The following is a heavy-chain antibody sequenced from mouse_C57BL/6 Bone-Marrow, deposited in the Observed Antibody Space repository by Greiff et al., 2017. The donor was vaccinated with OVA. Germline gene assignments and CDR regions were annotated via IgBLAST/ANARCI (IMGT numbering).Heavy chain of an antibody. Sequence: EVQLVESGGGLVKPGGSLKLSCAASGFTFSSYAMSWVRQTPEKRLEWVATISDGGSYTYYPDNVKGRFTISRDNAKNNLYLQMSHLKSEDTAMYYCAREGGYSGYWGQGTTLTVSS. CDR2: ISDGGSYT. CDR3: AREGGYSGY. D-gene: IGHD2-3*01. CDR1: GFTFSSYA. V-gene: IGHV5-4*01. J-gene: IGHJ2*01.